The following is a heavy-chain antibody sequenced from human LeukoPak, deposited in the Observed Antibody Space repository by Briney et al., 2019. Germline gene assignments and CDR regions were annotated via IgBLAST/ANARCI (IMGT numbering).Heavy chain of an antibody. CDR1: GFTFSSYS. J-gene: IGHJ4*02. V-gene: IGHV3-21*01. CDR2: ISSSSSYI. D-gene: IGHD3-22*01. Sequence: GGSLRLSCAASGFTFSSYSMNWVRQAPGKGLEWVSSISSSSSYIYYADSVKGRFTISRDNAKNSLYLQMNSLRAEDTAVYYCARDDSSGYPPRDFDYWGQGTLVTVSS. CDR3: ARDDSSGYPPRDFDY.